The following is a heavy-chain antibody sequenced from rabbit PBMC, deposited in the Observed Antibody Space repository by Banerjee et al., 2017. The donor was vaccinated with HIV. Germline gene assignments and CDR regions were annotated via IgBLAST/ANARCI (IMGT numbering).Heavy chain of an antibody. CDR2: IAADTGDYT. J-gene: IGHJ6*01. CDR1: GFSVSDRYV. Sequence: QEQLEESGGDLVKPEGSLTLTCTASGFSVSDRYVMCWVRQAPGKGLEWFGCIAADTGDYTQYASWAKGRFTMSKTSSTTVTLQRTSLTAADTTTYFCARDLAGVIGWNFGLWGPGTLVTVS. CDR3: ARDLAGVIGWNFGL. D-gene: IGHD4-1*01. V-gene: IGHV1S45*01.